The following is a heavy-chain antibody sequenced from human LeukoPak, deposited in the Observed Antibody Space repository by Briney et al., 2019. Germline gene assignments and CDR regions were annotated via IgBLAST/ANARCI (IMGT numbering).Heavy chain of an antibody. V-gene: IGHV1-18*01. CDR3: ARARCSSTSCYRGFHWFDP. D-gene: IGHD2-2*01. CDR2: ISAYNGNT. J-gene: IGHJ5*02. Sequence: PLASVKVSCKASGYTFTSYGISWVRQAPGQGLEWMGWISAYNGNTNYAQKLQGRVTMTTDTSTSTAYMELRSLRSDDTAVYYCARARCSSTSCYRGFHWFDPWGQGTLVTVSS. CDR1: GYTFTSYG.